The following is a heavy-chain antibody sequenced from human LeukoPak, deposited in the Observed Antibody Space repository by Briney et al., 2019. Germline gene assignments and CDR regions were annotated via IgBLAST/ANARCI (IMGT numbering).Heavy chain of an antibody. CDR3: AREIRKTSYYYVSSGYEY. D-gene: IGHD3-22*01. J-gene: IGHJ4*02. CDR2: VSAYNGNT. Sequence: GASVKVSCKASGYTFTSYGISWVRQAPGQGLEWMGWVSAYNGNTNYAQKLQGRVTMTTDTSTSTAYMELRSLRSDDTAVYYCAREIRKTSYYYVSSGYEYWGQGTLVTVSS. V-gene: IGHV1-18*01. CDR1: GYTFTSYG.